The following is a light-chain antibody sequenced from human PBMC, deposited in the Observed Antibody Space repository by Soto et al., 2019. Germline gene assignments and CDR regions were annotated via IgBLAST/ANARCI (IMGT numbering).Light chain of an antibody. V-gene: IGKV3-20*01. Sequence: EMVLTQSPGTLSLSPGERATLSCRASQSVSSSYLAWYQQKPGQAPRLLIYGASSRATGIPDRFSGSGSGTDFTLTISRLESEDFAVYYCQLYGSSPPFTFGPGTKVDIK. J-gene: IGKJ3*01. CDR1: QSVSSSY. CDR2: GAS. CDR3: QLYGSSPPFT.